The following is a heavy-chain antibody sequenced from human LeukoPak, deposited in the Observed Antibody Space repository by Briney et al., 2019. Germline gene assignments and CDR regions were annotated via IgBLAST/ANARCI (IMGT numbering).Heavy chain of an antibody. D-gene: IGHD6-13*01. CDR2: IYYSGSP. J-gene: IGHJ4*02. CDR1: GGSIGSYY. CDR3: ARSLSGSWYDY. Sequence: SETLSLTCTVSGGSIGSYYWSWIRQPPGKGLGWNGYIYYSGSPTYNPSLKSRVTISGDTSKNQFSLKLNSVTAADTAMYYCARSLSGSWYDYWGEGTLVTVSS. V-gene: IGHV4-59*12.